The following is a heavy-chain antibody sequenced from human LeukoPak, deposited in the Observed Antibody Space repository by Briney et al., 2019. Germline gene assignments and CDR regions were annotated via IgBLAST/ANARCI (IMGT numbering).Heavy chain of an antibody. J-gene: IGHJ4*02. CDR1: GYTFTSYG. CDR2: ISPNNGNT. CDR3: ARDSSWLDY. V-gene: IGHV1-18*01. D-gene: IGHD5-12*01. Sequence: ASVKVSCKASGYTFTSYGVSWVRQAPGQGPEWMGWISPNNGNTNYAQNLQGRVTMTADTSTTTAYMELRSLRSDDTAVYYCARDSSWLDYWGQGTLVTVSS.